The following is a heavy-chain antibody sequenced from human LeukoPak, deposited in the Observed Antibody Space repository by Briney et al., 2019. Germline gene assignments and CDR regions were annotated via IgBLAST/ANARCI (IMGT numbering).Heavy chain of an antibody. Sequence: GGSLRLSCAASGFTFSSYAMSWVRQAPGKGLEWVSAISGSGGSTYYADSVKGRFTISRDNSKNTLYLQMNSLRAEDTAVYYCAKTSSINFWSGYDDYWGQGTLVTVSS. D-gene: IGHD3-3*01. V-gene: IGHV3-23*01. CDR2: ISGSGGST. CDR3: AKTSSINFWSGYDDY. J-gene: IGHJ4*02. CDR1: GFTFSSYA.